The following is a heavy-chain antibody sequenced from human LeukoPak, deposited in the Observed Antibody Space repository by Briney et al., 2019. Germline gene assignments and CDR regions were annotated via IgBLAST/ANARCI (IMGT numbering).Heavy chain of an antibody. V-gene: IGHV3-49*04. CDR1: GFTFGDHA. Sequence: GGSLRLSCTGFGFTFGDHAMAWVRQAPGKGLEWVGYIRSKTYGGTTEYAASVKGRFTISRADSISIAYLQMNSLKTGDTAVYYCGRGPIQLWLHNGMDVWGQGTTVTVSS. CDR3: GRGPIQLWLHNGMDV. D-gene: IGHD5-18*01. CDR2: IRSKTYGGTT. J-gene: IGHJ6*02.